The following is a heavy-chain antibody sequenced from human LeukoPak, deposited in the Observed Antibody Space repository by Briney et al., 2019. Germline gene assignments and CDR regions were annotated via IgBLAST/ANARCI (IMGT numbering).Heavy chain of an antibody. D-gene: IGHD3-22*01. CDR2: ISWNSGSI. CDR3: AKAFYDSSGYSDHDAFDI. Sequence: GRSLRLSCAASGFTFDDYAMHWVRQAPGKGLEWVSGISWNSGSIGYADSVKGRSTISRDNAKNSLYLQMNSLRAEDTALYYCAKAFYDSSGYSDHDAFDIWGQGTMVTVSS. J-gene: IGHJ3*02. V-gene: IGHV3-9*01. CDR1: GFTFDDYA.